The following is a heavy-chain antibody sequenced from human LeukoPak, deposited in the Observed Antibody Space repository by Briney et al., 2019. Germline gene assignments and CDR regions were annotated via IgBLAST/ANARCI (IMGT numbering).Heavy chain of an antibody. J-gene: IGHJ6*03. Sequence: SETLSLTCAVYGGSFSGYYWSWIRQPPGKGLEWIGEINHSGSTNYNPSLKSRVTISVDTSKNQFSLKLSSVTAADTAVYYCARGRSSSQYYCYYYYMDVWGKGTTVTVSS. V-gene: IGHV4-34*01. CDR3: ARGRSSSQYYCYYYYMDV. CDR2: INHSGST. CDR1: GGSFSGYY. D-gene: IGHD6-13*01.